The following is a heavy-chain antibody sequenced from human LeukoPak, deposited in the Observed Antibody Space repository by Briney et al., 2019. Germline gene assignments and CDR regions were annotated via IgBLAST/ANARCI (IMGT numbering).Heavy chain of an antibody. CDR3: ARGPNYDILSGWRKTYTAFDK. D-gene: IGHD3-9*01. V-gene: IGHV3-23*01. Sequence: GSLRLSCAASGFTFSSYGMSWVRQAPGKGLEWVSAISGRGGSTYYADSVKGRFTISRDNSKNTLYLQMNTLRADDTAVYYCARGPNYDILSGWRKTYTAFDKWGQGTMVTVS. J-gene: IGHJ3*02. CDR1: GFTFSSYG. CDR2: ISGRGGST.